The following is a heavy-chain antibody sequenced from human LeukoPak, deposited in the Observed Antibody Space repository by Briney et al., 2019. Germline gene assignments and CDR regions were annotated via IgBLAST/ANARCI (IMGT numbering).Heavy chain of an antibody. V-gene: IGHV1-69*06. J-gene: IGHJ4*02. CDR3: ARTVGYSGYDYLAWFDY. CDR2: IVPIFGTA. Sequence: SVKVSCRASGGTFSSYAISWVRQAPGQGLEWMGGIVPIFGTANYAQKFQGRVTITADKSTSTAYMELSSLRSEDTAVYYCARTVGYSGYDYLAWFDYWGQGTLVTVSS. CDR1: GGTFSSYA. D-gene: IGHD5-12*01.